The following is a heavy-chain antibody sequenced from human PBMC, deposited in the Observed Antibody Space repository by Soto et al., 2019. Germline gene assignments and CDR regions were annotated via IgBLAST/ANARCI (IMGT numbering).Heavy chain of an antibody. CDR1: GFTFSNYG. CDR2: ISDDGSNK. D-gene: IGHD3-3*01. V-gene: IGHV3-30*18. CDR3: TXRRNVLRFLEWSSGMEV. Sequence: PGGSLRLSCAASGFTFSNYGMHWVRQAPGKGLEWVAFISDDGSNKYYADSMKGRFTMSRDNSKSTLYLQMNSLRVEDTAVYYCTXRRNVLRFLEWSSGMEVWGQGTTVTVSS. J-gene: IGHJ6*02.